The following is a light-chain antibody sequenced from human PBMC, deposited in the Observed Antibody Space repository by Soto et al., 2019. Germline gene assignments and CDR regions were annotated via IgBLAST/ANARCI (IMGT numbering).Light chain of an antibody. J-gene: IGLJ3*02. V-gene: IGLV1-44*01. CDR2: ANN. CDR1: SSNIGSND. Sequence: QSVLTKPPSASGTPGQRVPISCSVSSSNIGSNDADWYQHLPGTAPKLLIYANNLRPSGVPDRFSSSKSGTSASLSVSGLQSEDEADYYCAALDASLKGIVFGGGTKLTVL. CDR3: AALDASLKGIV.